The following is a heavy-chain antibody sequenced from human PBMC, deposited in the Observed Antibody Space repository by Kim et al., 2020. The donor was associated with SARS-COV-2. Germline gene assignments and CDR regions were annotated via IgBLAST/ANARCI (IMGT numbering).Heavy chain of an antibody. V-gene: IGHV1-24*01. CDR1: GYTLTELS. CDR2: FDPEDGET. CDR3: ATDLGMVITTDYGY. D-gene: IGHD3-22*01. J-gene: IGHJ4*02. Sequence: ASVKVSCKVSGYTLTELSMHWVRQAPGKGLEWMGGFDPEDGETIYAQKFQGRVTMTEDTSTDTAYMELSSLRSEDTAVYYCATDLGMVITTDYGYWGQGTLVTVSS.